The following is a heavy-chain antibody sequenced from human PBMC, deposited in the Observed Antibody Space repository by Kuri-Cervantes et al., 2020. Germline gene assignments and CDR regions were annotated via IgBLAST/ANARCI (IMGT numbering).Heavy chain of an antibody. CDR1: GFTFSSYW. V-gene: IGHV3-7*04. Sequence: GESLKISCAASGFTFSSYWMSWVRQAPGKGLEWVANIKQDGSEKYYVDSVKGRFTISRDNAKNSLYLQMNSLRAEDTAVYYCARARTFSSSWYYYYYGMDVWGQGTTVTVSS. J-gene: IGHJ6*02. D-gene: IGHD6-13*01. CDR3: ARARTFSSSWYYYYYGMDV. CDR2: IKQDGSEK.